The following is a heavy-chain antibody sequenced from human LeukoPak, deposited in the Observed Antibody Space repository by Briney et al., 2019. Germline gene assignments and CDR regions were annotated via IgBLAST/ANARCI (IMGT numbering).Heavy chain of an antibody. CDR1: GGSISSSSYY. J-gene: IGHJ3*02. Sequence: SETLSLTCTVSGGSISSSSYYWGWIRQPPGKGLEWIGSIYYSGSTYYNPSLKSRVTISVDTSKNQFSLKLSSVTAADTAVYYCARGTSTPYSSGWYQFAFDIWGQGTMVTVSS. D-gene: IGHD6-19*01. V-gene: IGHV4-39*07. CDR3: ARGTSTPYSSGWYQFAFDI. CDR2: IYYSGST.